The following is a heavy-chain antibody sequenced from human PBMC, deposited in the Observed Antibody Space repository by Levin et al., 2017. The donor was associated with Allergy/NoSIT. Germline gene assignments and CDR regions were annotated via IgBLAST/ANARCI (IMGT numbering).Heavy chain of an antibody. J-gene: IGHJ4*02. V-gene: IGHV3-23*01. CDR3: AKNYGDPWSYFDY. D-gene: IGHD4-17*01. CDR2: IGGSGGST. CDR1: GFTFSSYA. Sequence: SCAASGFTFSSYAMSWVRQAPGKGLEWVSAIGGSGGSTYNADSVKGRFTISRDNSKNTLYLQMNSLRAEDTAVYYCAKNYGDPWSYFDYWGQGTLVTVSS.